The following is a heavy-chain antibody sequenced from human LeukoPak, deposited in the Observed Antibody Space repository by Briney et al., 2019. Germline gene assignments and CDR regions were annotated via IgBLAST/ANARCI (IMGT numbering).Heavy chain of an antibody. CDR2: ISGSGGST. Sequence: LTGGSLRLSCAASGFTFSSYAMSWVRQAPGKGLEWVSAISGSGGSTYYADSVKGRFTISRDNSKNTLYLQMNSLRAEDTAVYYCANRIAATGVVYWGQGTLVTVSS. CDR3: ANRIAATGVVY. V-gene: IGHV3-23*01. J-gene: IGHJ4*02. CDR1: GFTFSSYA. D-gene: IGHD6-13*01.